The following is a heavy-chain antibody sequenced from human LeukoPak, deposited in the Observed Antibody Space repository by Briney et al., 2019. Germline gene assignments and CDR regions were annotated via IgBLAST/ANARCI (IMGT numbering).Heavy chain of an antibody. CDR1: GFTFSAFG. D-gene: IGHD1-26*01. J-gene: IGHJ1*01. Sequence: GESLRLSCVASGFTFSAFGMNWVRQAPGKGLEWVSSISSGSSYLYYADSVKGRFTISRDNAKNSLYLQMNSLRAEDTAVYYCARDGDRVGATTAEYFQHWGQGTLVTVSS. CDR3: ARDGDRVGATTAEYFQH. CDR2: ISSGSSYL. V-gene: IGHV3-21*01.